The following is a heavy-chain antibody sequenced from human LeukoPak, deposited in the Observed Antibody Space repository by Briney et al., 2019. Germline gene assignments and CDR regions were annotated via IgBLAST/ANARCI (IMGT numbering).Heavy chain of an antibody. CDR1: GGSVSSGSYY. J-gene: IGHJ5*02. CDR3: ASLAITMVRGVLYNWFDP. Sequence: SETLSLTCTVSGGSVSSGSYYWSWIRQPPGKGLEWIGYIYHSGSTYYNPSLKSRVTISVDRSKNQFSLKLSSVTAADTAVYYCASLAITMVRGVLYNWFDPWGQGTLVTVSS. D-gene: IGHD3-10*01. CDR2: IYHSGST. V-gene: IGHV4-30-2*01.